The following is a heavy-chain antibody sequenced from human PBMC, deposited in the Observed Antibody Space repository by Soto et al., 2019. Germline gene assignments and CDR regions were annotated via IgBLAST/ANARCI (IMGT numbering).Heavy chain of an antibody. CDR1: GQTFSSYP. J-gene: IGHJ6*02. Sequence: GGSLRISRAASGQTFSSYPMHRVRQDPGKGLEWVAVITYDGSNKYYADSVKGRFTISRDNSKNTLYLQMNSLRAEDTAVYYCARDMVXYDILTGYYHYGMDVWGQGTSVTVSS. V-gene: IGHV3-30-3*01. D-gene: IGHD3-9*01. CDR3: ARDMVXYDILTGYYHYGMDV. CDR2: ITYDGSNK.